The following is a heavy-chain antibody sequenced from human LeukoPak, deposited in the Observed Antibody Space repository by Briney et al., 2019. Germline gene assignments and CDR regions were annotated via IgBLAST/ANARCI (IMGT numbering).Heavy chain of an antibody. V-gene: IGHV3-21*01. J-gene: IGHJ4*02. Sequence: GGSLRLSCAASGFTFSSYSMNWVRQAPGKGLEWVSSISSSSSYIYYADSVKGRFTISRDNSKNTLYLQMNSLSVEDTAVYYCARVGYYASGPFSYFDYWGQGTLVTVSS. D-gene: IGHD3-10*01. CDR1: GFTFSSYS. CDR3: ARVGYYASGPFSYFDY. CDR2: ISSSSSYI.